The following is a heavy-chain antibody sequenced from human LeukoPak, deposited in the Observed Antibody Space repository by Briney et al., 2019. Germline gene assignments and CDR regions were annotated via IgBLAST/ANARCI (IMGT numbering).Heavy chain of an antibody. J-gene: IGHJ6*03. Sequence: SETLSLTCAVYGGSFSGYYWSWIRLPPGKGLEWIGEINHSGSTNYNPPLKSRVTISVDTSKNQFSLKLSSVTAADTAVYYCARITNYYYYMDVWGKGTTVTVSS. D-gene: IGHD3-3*01. CDR1: GGSFSGYY. V-gene: IGHV4-34*01. CDR3: ARITNYYYYMDV. CDR2: INHSGST.